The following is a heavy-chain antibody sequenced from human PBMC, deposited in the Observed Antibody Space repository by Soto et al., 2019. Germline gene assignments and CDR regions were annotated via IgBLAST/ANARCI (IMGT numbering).Heavy chain of an antibody. CDR1: GGSISNYY. CDR2: IYYSGST. J-gene: IGHJ4*02. CDR3: ARAYGGYADY. Sequence: SETLSLTCTVSGGSISNYYWTWIRQPPGKGLEWIGYIYYSGSTNYNPSLKSRVTISVDTSKNQFSLKLSSVTAADTAVYYCARAYGGYADYWGQGALVTVSS. V-gene: IGHV4-59*01. D-gene: IGHD5-12*01.